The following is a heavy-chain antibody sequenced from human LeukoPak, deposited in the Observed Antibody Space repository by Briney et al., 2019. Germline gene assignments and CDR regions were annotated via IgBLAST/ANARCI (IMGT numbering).Heavy chain of an antibody. J-gene: IGHJ6*02. D-gene: IGHD2-2*02. CDR2: IYHNGTL. Sequence: SGTLSLTCAVSVGSISGGNWWNWVRQSPGKGLEWIGEIYHNGTLNYNPSLKSRVTISADSFKNHFSLKLTSVTAADTAVYYCATAPILRGEGGEHYKYGMDVWGQGTTVIVSS. CDR1: VGSISGGNW. CDR3: ATAPILRGEGGEHYKYGMDV. V-gene: IGHV4-4*02.